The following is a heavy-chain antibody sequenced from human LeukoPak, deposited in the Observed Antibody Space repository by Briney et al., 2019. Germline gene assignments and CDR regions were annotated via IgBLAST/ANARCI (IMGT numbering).Heavy chain of an antibody. CDR3: AKSYASGSFYDY. J-gene: IGHJ4*02. D-gene: IGHD3-10*01. CDR2: ISSSGSTI. V-gene: IGHV3-11*01. Sequence: GGSLRLSCAASGFTFSDYYMSWIRQAPGKGLEWVSYISSSGSTIYYADSVKGRFTISRDNSKNTMSLQMNNLRADDTAVYFCAKSYASGSFYDYWGQGTLVTVSS. CDR1: GFTFSDYY.